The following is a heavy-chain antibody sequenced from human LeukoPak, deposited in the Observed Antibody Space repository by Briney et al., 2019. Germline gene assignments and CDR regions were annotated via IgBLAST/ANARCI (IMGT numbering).Heavy chain of an antibody. Sequence: SETLSLTCTVSGGSISSYYWSWIRQPPGKGLEWIGYIYYSGSTNYNPSLKSRVTISVDTSKNQFSLKLSSVTAADTAVYYCAGAGITNKDCSGGSCYSSWFDPWGQGTLVTVSS. J-gene: IGHJ5*02. CDR1: GGSISSYY. CDR2: IYYSGST. V-gene: IGHV4-59*01. CDR3: AGAGITNKDCSGGSCYSSWFDP. D-gene: IGHD2-15*01.